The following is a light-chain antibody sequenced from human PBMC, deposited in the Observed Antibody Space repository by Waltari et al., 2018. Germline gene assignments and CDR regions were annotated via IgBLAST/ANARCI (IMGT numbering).Light chain of an antibody. V-gene: IGLV4-69*01. Sequence: QLVLTPSPSASASLGASVKLTCTLSSGHRSTVIARPQQQPGKGPRYLMKVNSDGSHSKGDKIPDRFSGSSSGTEHYLTISSLQSEDEADYYCQTGGHGTWVFGGGTKLTVL. J-gene: IGLJ3*02. CDR2: VNSDGSH. CDR1: SGHRSTV. CDR3: QTGGHGTWV.